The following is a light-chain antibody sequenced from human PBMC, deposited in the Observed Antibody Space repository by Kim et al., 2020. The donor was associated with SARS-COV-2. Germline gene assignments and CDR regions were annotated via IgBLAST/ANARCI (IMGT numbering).Light chain of an antibody. Sequence: QGGHISWSGSRSNIGSNYFDWYQQLPGTAPKLLIYGNSQRPSGVPDRFSDSQSGTSASLAISGLRSEDEANYFCAAWDDSLSGWVFGGGTQLTVL. V-gene: IGLV1-47*01. CDR2: GNS. J-gene: IGLJ3*02. CDR3: AAWDDSLSGWV. CDR1: RSNIGSNY.